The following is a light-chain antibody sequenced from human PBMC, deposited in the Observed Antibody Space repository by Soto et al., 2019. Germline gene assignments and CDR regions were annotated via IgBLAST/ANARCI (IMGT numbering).Light chain of an antibody. CDR2: EVT. V-gene: IGLV2-14*01. CDR3: SSYTSRSTLV. Sequence: QSALTQPASVSGSPGQSITTSCTGTSSDVGGYNYVSWYQQHPGKAPKLMIYEVTNRPSGVSNRFSGSKSGNTASLTISGLQAEDEADYYCSSYTSRSTLVFGTGTRSPS. J-gene: IGLJ1*01. CDR1: SSDVGGYNY.